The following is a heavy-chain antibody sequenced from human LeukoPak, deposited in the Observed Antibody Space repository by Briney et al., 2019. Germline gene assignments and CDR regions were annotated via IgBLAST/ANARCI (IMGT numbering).Heavy chain of an antibody. J-gene: IGHJ4*02. V-gene: IGHV3-7*01. D-gene: IGHD1-26*01. CDR3: ASGAGWESGY. CDR2: IDQDGSEK. CDR1: GSTSSRNF. Sequence: GGSLRLSCAVSGSTSSRNFMSWVRQTPEKGLEWVANIDQDGSEKNYVDSVKGRFTISRDNAKNSLFLQMNSLRAEDTAIYYCASGAGWESGYWGQGTLVIVSS.